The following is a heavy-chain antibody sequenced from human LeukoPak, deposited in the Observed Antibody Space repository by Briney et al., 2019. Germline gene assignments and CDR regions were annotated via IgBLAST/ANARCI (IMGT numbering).Heavy chain of an antibody. CDR3: ARLYCSGGSCPIDY. Sequence: SETLSLTCTVSGGSISSYYWSWIRQPPGKGLEWIGYIYYSGSTNYNPSLKSRVTISVDTSKNQFSLKLSSVTAADTAVYYRARLYCSGGSCPIDYWGQGTLVTVSS. CDR1: GGSISSYY. V-gene: IGHV4-59*08. D-gene: IGHD2-15*01. CDR2: IYYSGST. J-gene: IGHJ4*02.